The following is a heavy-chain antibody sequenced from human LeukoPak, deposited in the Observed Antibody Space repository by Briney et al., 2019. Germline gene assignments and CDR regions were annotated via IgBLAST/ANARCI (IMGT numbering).Heavy chain of an antibody. J-gene: IGHJ4*02. CDR1: GFTFSSYA. V-gene: IGHV3-23*01. CDR2: ISGSGGGT. D-gene: IGHD2-15*01. Sequence: PGGSLRLSCAASGFTFSSYAMSWVRQAPGKGLEYVSGISGSGGGTYYAASVKGRFTISRDNSKNTLYLQMNSLRAEDTAIYFCAKGLREGPAVCFDYWGQGSLVTVSS. CDR3: AKGLREGPAVCFDY.